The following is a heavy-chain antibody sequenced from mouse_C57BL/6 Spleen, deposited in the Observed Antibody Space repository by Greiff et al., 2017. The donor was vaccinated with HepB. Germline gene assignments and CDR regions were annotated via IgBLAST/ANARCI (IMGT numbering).Heavy chain of an antibody. CDR2: IDPSDSYT. V-gene: IGHV1-50*01. CDR3: ARFQLGRDWYFDV. Sequence: VQLQQPGAELVKPGASVKLSCKASGYTFTSYWMQWVKQRPGQGLEWIGEIDPSDSYTNYNQKFKGKATLTVDTSSSTAYMQLSSLTSEDSAVYYCARFQLGRDWYFDVWGTGTTVTVSS. CDR1: GYTFTSYW. J-gene: IGHJ1*03. D-gene: IGHD4-1*02.